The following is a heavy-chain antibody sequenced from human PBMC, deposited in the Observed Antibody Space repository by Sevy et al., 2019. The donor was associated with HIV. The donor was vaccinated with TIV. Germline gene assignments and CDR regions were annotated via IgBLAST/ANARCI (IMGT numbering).Heavy chain of an antibody. J-gene: IGHJ4*02. CDR1: GFTFSDYW. V-gene: IGHV3-7*01. Sequence: GGSLRLSCTASGFTFSDYWMSWVRQAPGKGLEWVANIKKDGSNKHNVDSVKGRFTISGDNAKNSLYLQMTSLRAGDTAVYYCARGVTTVTPFDYWGQGTLVTVSS. CDR3: ARGVTTVTPFDY. D-gene: IGHD4-17*01. CDR2: IKKDGSNK.